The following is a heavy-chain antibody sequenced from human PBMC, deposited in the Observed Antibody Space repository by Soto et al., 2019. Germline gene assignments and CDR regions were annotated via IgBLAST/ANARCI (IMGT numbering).Heavy chain of an antibody. CDR3: AKGGSGSYSNAFDI. Sequence: QLQLQESGPGLVKPSETLSLTCTVSGGSISSSSYYWGWIRQPPGKGLEWIGSIYYSGSTYYNPSLKSRVPISVDTSKNQFSLELSSVTAADTAVYYCAKGGSGSYSNAFDIWGQGTMVTVSS. CDR1: GGSISSSSYY. J-gene: IGHJ3*02. CDR2: IYYSGST. V-gene: IGHV4-39*01. D-gene: IGHD3-10*01.